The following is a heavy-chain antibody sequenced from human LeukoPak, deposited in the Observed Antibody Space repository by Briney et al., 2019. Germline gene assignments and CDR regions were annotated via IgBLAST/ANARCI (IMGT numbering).Heavy chain of an antibody. CDR2: INHSGNT. Sequence: SETLSLTCAVYGGSFSAYYWSWIRQPPGKALEWLAEINHSGNTNYNPSLKSRVTISIDTSKAQFSLTMSYMNAADTAVYYCARVRGARSSRWYKWFDPWGQGTLVTVSS. D-gene: IGHD6-13*01. CDR1: GGSFSAYY. V-gene: IGHV4-34*01. J-gene: IGHJ5*02. CDR3: ARVRGARSSRWYKWFDP.